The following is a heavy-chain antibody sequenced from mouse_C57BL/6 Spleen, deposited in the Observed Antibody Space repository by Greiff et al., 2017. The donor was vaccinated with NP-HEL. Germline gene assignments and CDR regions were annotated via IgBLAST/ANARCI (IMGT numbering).Heavy chain of an antibody. J-gene: IGHJ1*03. Sequence: QVQLKESGPELVKPGASVKISCKASGYAFSSSWMNWVKQRPGKGLEWIGRIYPGDGDTNYNGKFKGKATLTADKSSSTAYMQLSSLTSEDSAVYFCARGVRYFDVWGTGTTVTVSS. CDR1: GYAFSSSW. V-gene: IGHV1-82*01. CDR3: ARGVRYFDV. D-gene: IGHD2-14*01. CDR2: IYPGDGDT.